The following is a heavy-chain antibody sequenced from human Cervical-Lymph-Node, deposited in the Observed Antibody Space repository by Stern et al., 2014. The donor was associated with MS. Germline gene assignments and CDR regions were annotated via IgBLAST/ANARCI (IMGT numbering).Heavy chain of an antibody. Sequence: QVQLVQSGAEVKKPGASVKVSCKASGDTFSSYDISWVRQAPGQGLEWMGGIIPIFGKANYAQKCQGKVTITADESTSTAYMELSSLRSEDTAVYYCARGELKEGLVRGMDVWGQGTTVTVSS. CDR1: GDTFSSYD. J-gene: IGHJ6*02. CDR3: ARGELKEGLVRGMDV. V-gene: IGHV1-69*01. CDR2: IIPIFGKA. D-gene: IGHD1-26*01.